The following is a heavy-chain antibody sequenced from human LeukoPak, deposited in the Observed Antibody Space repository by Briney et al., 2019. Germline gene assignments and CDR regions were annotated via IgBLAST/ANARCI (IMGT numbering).Heavy chain of an antibody. CDR3: AKDRVVATIPYYFDC. CDR2: IKQDGSQK. CDR1: GFTFGNYW. V-gene: IGHV3-7*03. J-gene: IGHJ4*02. Sequence: GGSLRLSCVASGFTFGNYWMHWVRQAPGKGLEWVATIKQDGSQKYYVDSVKGRFTISRDNAKNSLYLQMNSLRAEDTAVYYCAKDRVVATIPYYFDCWGQGTLVTVSS. D-gene: IGHD5-12*01.